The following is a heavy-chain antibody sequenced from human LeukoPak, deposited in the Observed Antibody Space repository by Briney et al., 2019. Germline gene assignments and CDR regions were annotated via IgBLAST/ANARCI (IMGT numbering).Heavy chain of an antibody. Sequence: GGSLRLSCAASGFTFSSYGMRWVRQAPGKGLEWVAVIWSDGSTKYYADSVKGRFTISRDNAKNSLYLQMSSLRDEDTAVYFCARDLNWSFDYWGQGTLLTVSS. CDR2: IWSDGSTK. D-gene: IGHD3/OR15-3a*01. CDR3: ARDLNWSFDY. V-gene: IGHV3-33*01. CDR1: GFTFSSYG. J-gene: IGHJ4*02.